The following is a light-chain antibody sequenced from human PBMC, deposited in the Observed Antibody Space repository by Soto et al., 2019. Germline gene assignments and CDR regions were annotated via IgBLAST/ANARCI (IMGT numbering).Light chain of an antibody. J-gene: IGKJ2*01. Sequence: TVMTQSPATLSVSPGERATLSCRASQSVSTNLAWYQQKPGQAPRLLIYGASNRATGIPARFSGSGSETEFPLTISSLQSEDFAVYYCQQYNNWTPYTFGQGTKLEIK. CDR3: QQYNNWTPYT. CDR1: QSVSTN. CDR2: GAS. V-gene: IGKV3-15*01.